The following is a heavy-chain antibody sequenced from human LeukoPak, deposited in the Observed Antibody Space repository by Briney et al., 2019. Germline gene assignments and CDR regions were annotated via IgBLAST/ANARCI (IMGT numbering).Heavy chain of an antibody. D-gene: IGHD3-3*01. CDR3: ARGTTYYDFWSGYGH. V-gene: IGHV3-7*01. Sequence: GGSLRLSCAASGFTFSSYWMSWVRQAPGKGLEWVANIKQDGSEKYYVDSVKGRFTISRDNAKNSLYLQMNSLRAEDTAVYYCARGTTYYDFWSGYGHWGQGTLVTVSS. CDR2: IKQDGSEK. CDR1: GFTFSSYW. J-gene: IGHJ4*02.